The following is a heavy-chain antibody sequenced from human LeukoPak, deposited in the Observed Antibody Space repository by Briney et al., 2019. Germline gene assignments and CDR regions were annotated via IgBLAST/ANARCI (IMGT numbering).Heavy chain of an antibody. CDR1: GYSFTNYW. CDR2: IYPADSDT. Sequence: KCGESLKISCKGSGYSFTNYWIGWVRQMPGKGLEWMGIIYPADSDTRYSPSFQGQVTISVDKSINTAYLQWSSLKASDTAMYYCARHALRYYDSSGLDYWGQGTLVTVSS. V-gene: IGHV5-51*01. J-gene: IGHJ4*02. D-gene: IGHD3-22*01. CDR3: ARHALRYYDSSGLDY.